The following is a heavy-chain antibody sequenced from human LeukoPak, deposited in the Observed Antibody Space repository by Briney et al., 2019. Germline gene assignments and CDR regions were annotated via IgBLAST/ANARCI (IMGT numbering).Heavy chain of an antibody. J-gene: IGHJ3*02. D-gene: IGHD3-9*01. Sequence: SETLSLTCTVSGYSISSGYYWGWIRQPPGKGLEWIGSIYHSGSTYYNPSLKSRVTISVDTSKNQFSLKLSSVTAADTAAYYCARSYDILTGDAFDIWGQGTMVTVSS. CDR2: IYHSGST. CDR1: GYSISSGYY. CDR3: ARSYDILTGDAFDI. V-gene: IGHV4-38-2*02.